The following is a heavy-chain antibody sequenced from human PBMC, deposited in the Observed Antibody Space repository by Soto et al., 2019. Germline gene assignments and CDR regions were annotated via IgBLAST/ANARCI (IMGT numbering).Heavy chain of an antibody. Sequence: VGSLRLSCAASGFTFTRYSMNWVRQSPGKGLEWVPSISSTTNYIYYGDSMKGRFTISRDNAKNSLYLEMNSLRAEDTAVYYCARESEELTSNFDYWGPGTRVTV. CDR2: ISSTTNYI. CDR3: ARESEELTSNFDY. CDR1: GFTFTRYS. D-gene: IGHD1-7*01. V-gene: IGHV3-21*06. J-gene: IGHJ4*02.